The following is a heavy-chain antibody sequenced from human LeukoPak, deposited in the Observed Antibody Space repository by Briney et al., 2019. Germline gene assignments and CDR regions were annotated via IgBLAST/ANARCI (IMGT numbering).Heavy chain of an antibody. V-gene: IGHV3-48*02. CDR1: GFTFSRYG. CDR2: ITTSSSTI. Sequence: GGSLRLSCAASGFTFSRYGMNWVRQAPGKGLEWLSYITTSSSTIHYADSVKGRFAISRDNAKNSLYLQMNSLGDDDTAVYYCARDQDWAFDYWGQGTLVTVSS. CDR3: ARDQDWAFDY. J-gene: IGHJ4*02. D-gene: IGHD3-9*01.